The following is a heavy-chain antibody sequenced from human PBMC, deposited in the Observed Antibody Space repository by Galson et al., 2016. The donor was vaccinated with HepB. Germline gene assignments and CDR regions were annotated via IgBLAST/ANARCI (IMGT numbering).Heavy chain of an antibody. CDR1: GFTFSNFW. V-gene: IGHV3-74*01. CDR2: SNSDGSRT. CDR3: TRARLGYFDY. D-gene: IGHD3-16*01. J-gene: IGHJ4*02. Sequence: SLRLSCAASGFTFSNFWMHWVRQVPGKGLMWVSRSNSDGSRTNYADSVKGRFTISRDNAKNTLYLQMDLLRAEDTAVYYCTRARLGYFDYWGQGSRVTVSS.